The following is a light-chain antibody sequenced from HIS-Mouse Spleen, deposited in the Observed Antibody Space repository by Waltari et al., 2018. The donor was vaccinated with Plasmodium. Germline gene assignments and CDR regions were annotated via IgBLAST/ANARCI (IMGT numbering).Light chain of an antibody. Sequence: QSALPQPPSASGSPGQSVTISCTGTSSDLGGYNYVSWYQQHPGKAPKLMIYEVSKLPSGVPDRFSGSKSGNTASLTVSGLQAEDEADYYCSSYAGSNNLVFGGGTKLTVL. CDR1: SSDLGGYNY. V-gene: IGLV2-8*01. J-gene: IGLJ2*01. CDR3: SSYAGSNNLV. CDR2: EVS.